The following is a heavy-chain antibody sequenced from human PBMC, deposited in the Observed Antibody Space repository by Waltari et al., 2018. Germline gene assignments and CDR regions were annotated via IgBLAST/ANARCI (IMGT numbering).Heavy chain of an antibody. CDR3: ARDGQYYYDSSGYAFDI. J-gene: IGHJ3*02. Sequence: EVQLVESGGGLVKPGGSLRLSCAASGFTFSSYSMNWVRQAPGKGLEWVSSISSSSSYIYYADPVKGRFTISRDNAKNSLYLQMNSLRAEDTAVYYCARDGQYYYDSSGYAFDIWGQGTMVTVSS. D-gene: IGHD3-22*01. V-gene: IGHV3-21*01. CDR1: GFTFSSYS. CDR2: ISSSSSYI.